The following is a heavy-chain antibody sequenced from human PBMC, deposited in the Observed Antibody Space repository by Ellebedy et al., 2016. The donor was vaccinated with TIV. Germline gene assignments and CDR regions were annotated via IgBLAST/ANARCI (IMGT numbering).Heavy chain of an antibody. D-gene: IGHD6-13*01. CDR3: ARDRPDPTAAPGTDGDWFDP. CDR1: GGYLRTYY. J-gene: IGHJ5*02. Sequence: SETLSLTXTVSGGYLRTYYWSWIRQSPGKGLEWIGYIYYSGSTDYNPSLKSRVTISIDTSKNQFSLNLRSVTAADTAMYFCARDRPDPTAAPGTDGDWFDPWGQGTLVTVSS. CDR2: IYYSGST. V-gene: IGHV4-59*12.